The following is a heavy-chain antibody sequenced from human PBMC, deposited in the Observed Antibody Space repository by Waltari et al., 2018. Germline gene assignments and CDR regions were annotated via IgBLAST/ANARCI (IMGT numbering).Heavy chain of an antibody. CDR3: AKCEMYDSGWCAFFRY. CDR1: EFTLSNSA. J-gene: IGHJ4*02. CDR2: SVRGGGT. V-gene: IGHV3-23*01. Sequence: DVQLSESGGGLAQPGGSLRLSCVASEFTLSNSAMSGVRQAPGKGLEWVSASVRGGGTHYRDSVKGRFTMSRDNAKNTVYLQMNSLRAEDTAVYYCAKCEMYDSGWCAFFRYWGRGTLVTVSS. D-gene: IGHD6-19*01.